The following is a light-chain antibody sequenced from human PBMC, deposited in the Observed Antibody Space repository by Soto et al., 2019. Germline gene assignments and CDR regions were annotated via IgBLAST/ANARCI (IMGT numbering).Light chain of an antibody. CDR3: MQRIEFPWT. CDR1: QSLLHRGDGNTY. J-gene: IGKJ1*01. V-gene: IGKV2-40*01. CDR2: ALS. Sequence: DIVMTQTPLSLPVTPGESASISCRASQSLLHRGDGNTYLDWYLQKPGQSPQLLIKALSYRASGIPDRFSGSGSGTDFTLKISRVEAEDVGVYYCMQRIEFPWTFGPGTKVEIK.